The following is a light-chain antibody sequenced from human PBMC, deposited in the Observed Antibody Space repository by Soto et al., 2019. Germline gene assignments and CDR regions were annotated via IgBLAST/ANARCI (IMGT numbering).Light chain of an antibody. CDR1: QSVSSN. CDR3: QQYAASPRT. CDR2: GAS. Sequence: EIVMTQSPATLSVSPGERATLSCRASQSVSSNLAWYQQKPGQAPRLLIYGASRRATGIPDRFSGSGSGTDFTLTISRLEPEDFAVYFCQQYAASPRTFGQGTKVEIK. J-gene: IGKJ1*01. V-gene: IGKV3-20*01.